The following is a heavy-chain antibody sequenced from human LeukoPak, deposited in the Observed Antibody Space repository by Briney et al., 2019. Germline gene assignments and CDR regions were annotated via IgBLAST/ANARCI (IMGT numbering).Heavy chain of an antibody. Sequence: PSETLSLTCTVSGGSISNSNYYWGWIRQSPGKGLEWIATIYYSGTTYYNPSLKSRVTISVDTSKSQFSLKLRSVTAADTAVYYCGRLSYDIYSGHDIKIDYWGQGSQVTVSS. CDR2: IYYSGTT. CDR3: GRLSYDIYSGHDIKIDY. V-gene: IGHV4-39*01. CDR1: GGSISNSNYY. D-gene: IGHD5-12*01. J-gene: IGHJ4*02.